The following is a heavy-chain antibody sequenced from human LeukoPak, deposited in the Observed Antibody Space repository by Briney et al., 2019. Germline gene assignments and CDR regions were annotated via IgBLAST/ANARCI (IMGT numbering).Heavy chain of an antibody. CDR1: GYTFTGYY. D-gene: IGHD6-6*01. CDR3: AFFEYSSSSSHY. V-gene: IGHV1-2*02. CDR2: IYPDSGGT. J-gene: IGHJ4*02. Sequence: ASVKVSCKASGYTFTGYYMHWVRQAPGQGLEWMGWIYPDSGGTNYAQKFQGRVTMTRDTSISTGYMELSSLRSDDTAVYYCAFFEYSSSSSHYWGQGTLVTVSS.